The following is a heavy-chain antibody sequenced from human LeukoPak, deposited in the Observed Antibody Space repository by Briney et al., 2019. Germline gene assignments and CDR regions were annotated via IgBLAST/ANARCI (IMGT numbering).Heavy chain of an antibody. CDR2: IYYSGST. J-gene: IGHJ6*02. Sequence: SETLSLTCSDPGGSPRTSYWSWVRQPPGKGLERIGYIYYSGSTNYTPSLQRRVIISVDTSKNQFSLDLTSVTAADSAVYFCARSYSNFYYGMDVWGQGTTVTVSS. CDR1: GGSPRTSY. D-gene: IGHD4-11*01. V-gene: IGHV4-59*01. CDR3: ARSYSNFYYGMDV.